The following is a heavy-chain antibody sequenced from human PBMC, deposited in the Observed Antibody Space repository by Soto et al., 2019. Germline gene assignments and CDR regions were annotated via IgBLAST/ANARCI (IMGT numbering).Heavy chain of an antibody. J-gene: IGHJ2*01. CDR3: ARRRSPLLQLARSYWYCDL. V-gene: IGHV4-34*01. CDR1: GGAFTGYY. Sequence: QVQLQQWGAGLVKPSETLSLTCAVYGGAFTGYYWSWICQPLGKGLERVGEINHSGTTNYNPSLKRRDTISVDTSKDKFPLKLSSVTAADTAVYYCARRRSPLLQLARSYWYCDLWWRGTLVTVAS. CDR2: INHSGTT. D-gene: IGHD6-6*01.